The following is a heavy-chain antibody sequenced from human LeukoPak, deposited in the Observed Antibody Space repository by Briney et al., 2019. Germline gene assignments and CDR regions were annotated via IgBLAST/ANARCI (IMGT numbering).Heavy chain of an antibody. Sequence: GGSLRLSCAASGFTFSDYYMSWIRQAPGKGLEWVSYISSSGSTIYYADSVKGRFTISRDNAKNSLYLQMNSLRAEDTAVYYCARAPIAARYYFDYWGQGTLVTVSS. J-gene: IGHJ4*02. D-gene: IGHD6-6*01. CDR1: GFTFSDYY. V-gene: IGHV3-11*01. CDR2: ISSSGSTI. CDR3: ARAPIAARYYFDY.